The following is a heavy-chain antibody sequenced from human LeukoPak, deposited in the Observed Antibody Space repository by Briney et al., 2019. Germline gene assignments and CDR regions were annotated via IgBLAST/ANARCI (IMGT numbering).Heavy chain of an antibody. D-gene: IGHD6-6*01. CDR2: IYYSGST. CDR3: ARRKYSSSSVVFDY. J-gene: IGHJ4*02. Sequence: PSETLSLTCTVSGGSISSSSYYWGWIRQPPGKGLEWIGSIYYSGSTYYNPSLKSRVTISVDTSKNQFSLKLSSVTAADTAVYYCARRKYSSSSVVFDYWGQGTLVTVSS. V-gene: IGHV4-39*07. CDR1: GGSISSSSYY.